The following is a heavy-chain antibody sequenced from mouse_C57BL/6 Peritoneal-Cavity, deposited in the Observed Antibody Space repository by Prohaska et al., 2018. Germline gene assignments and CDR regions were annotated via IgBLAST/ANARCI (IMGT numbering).Heavy chain of an antibody. CDR2: ISDDGIYT. V-gene: IGHV5-4*01. D-gene: IGHD3-1*01. CDR1: GFTFSSYA. J-gene: IGHJ1*03. CDR3: ARDRGLREYFDV. Sequence: EVQLVESGGGLVKPGGSLKLSCAASGFTFSSYAMSWVRQTPAKRLEWVATISDDGIYTYYPDNVKGRFTISRDNAKNNLYLQMSHLKSEDTAMYYCARDRGLREYFDVWGTGTTVTVSS.